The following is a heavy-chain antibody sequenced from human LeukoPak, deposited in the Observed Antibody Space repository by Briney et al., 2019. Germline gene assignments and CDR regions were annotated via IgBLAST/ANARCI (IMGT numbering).Heavy chain of an antibody. CDR1: GFNFKLSA. CDR3: AKGRCGDSSCWYFDA. D-gene: IGHD6-13*01. CDR2: ISGSGSRGSGITGGNT. V-gene: IGHV3-23*01. Sequence: GGSLRLSCAASGFNFKLSAMSWGRQAPGKGLEWVALISGSGSRGSGITGGNTYYADSVKGRFSISRDDSQNTVYLQMNSLRVEDTATYFCAKGRCGDSSCWYFDAWAKGTRVTVST. J-gene: IGHJ4*02.